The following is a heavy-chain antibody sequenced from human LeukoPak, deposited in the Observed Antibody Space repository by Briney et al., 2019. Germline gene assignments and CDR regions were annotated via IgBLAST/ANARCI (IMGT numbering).Heavy chain of an antibody. CDR1: GGSISSTDW. CDR2: IYHGGST. Sequence: PSGTLSLTCAVSGGSISSTDWWSWARQPPGKGLEWIGQIYHGGSTNFNPSLKSRVTISVDTSKNQFSLKLSSVTAADTAVYYCASNPITMVVVVPRQGAFDIWGQGTMVTVSS. J-gene: IGHJ3*02. V-gene: IGHV4-4*02. D-gene: IGHD3-22*01. CDR3: ASNPITMVVVVPRQGAFDI.